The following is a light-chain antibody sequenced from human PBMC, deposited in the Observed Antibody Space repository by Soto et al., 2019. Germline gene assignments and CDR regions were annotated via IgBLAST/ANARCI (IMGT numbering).Light chain of an antibody. CDR2: EVN. V-gene: IGLV2-8*01. CDR3: SSYAGNNILV. J-gene: IGLJ3*02. Sequence: QSALTQPPSASGSPGQPVTISCTGTSSDVGGYNYVAWYQQHPGNAPKLMIYEVNKRPSGVPDRFSGSKSGNTASLTVSGLQAEDEADYYCSSYAGNNILVFGGGTQLTVL. CDR1: SSDVGGYNY.